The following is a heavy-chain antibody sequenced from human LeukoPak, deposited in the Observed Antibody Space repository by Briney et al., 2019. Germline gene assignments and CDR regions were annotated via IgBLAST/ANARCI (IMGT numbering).Heavy chain of an antibody. CDR1: GFTFSSYV. D-gene: IGHD1-26*01. CDR2: IWYDGSNY. CDR3: ARDGRALLRDFDY. J-gene: IGHJ4*02. Sequence: GGSLRLSCAASGFTFSSYVIHWVRQAPGKGPEWVAGIWYDGSNYYYADSVKGRFTISRDNSKNTLYLQMNSLRAEDTGVYYCARDGRALLRDFDYWGQGTLVTVSS. V-gene: IGHV3-33*01.